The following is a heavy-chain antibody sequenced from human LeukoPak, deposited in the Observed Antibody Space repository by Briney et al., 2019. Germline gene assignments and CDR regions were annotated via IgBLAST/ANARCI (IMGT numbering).Heavy chain of an antibody. V-gene: IGHV3-30*18. Sequence: PGRSLTLPCTASGFTFSRYGMHWVRQATGKGLEWVAVISCDGSNKYYAVSVKGRFTISRDDSKNTLYLQMSSLRAEDTAVYYCAKDPNGDYIGAFDFLGRGTMVTVSS. CDR2: ISCDGSNK. CDR3: AKDPNGDYIGAFDF. D-gene: IGHD4-17*01. CDR1: GFTFSRYG. J-gene: IGHJ3*01.